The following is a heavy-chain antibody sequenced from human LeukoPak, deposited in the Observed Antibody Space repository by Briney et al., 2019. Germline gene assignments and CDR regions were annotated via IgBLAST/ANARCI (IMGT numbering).Heavy chain of an antibody. CDR1: GGTFSSYA. CDR2: MNPNSGNT. Sequence: ASVKVSCKASGGTFSSYAISWVRQATGQGLEWMGWMNPNSGNTGYAQKFQGRVTITRNTSISTAYMELRSLRSDDTAVYYCARGYGSGSYYYYYYYMDVWGKGTTVTISS. D-gene: IGHD3-10*01. CDR3: ARGYGSGSYYYYYYYMDV. J-gene: IGHJ6*03. V-gene: IGHV1-8*03.